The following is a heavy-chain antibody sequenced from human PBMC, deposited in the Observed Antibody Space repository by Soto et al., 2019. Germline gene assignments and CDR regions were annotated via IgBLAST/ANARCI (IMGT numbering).Heavy chain of an antibody. V-gene: IGHV4-61*01. CDR1: GGSVSSDIYF. CDR2: SHYSGSI. D-gene: IGHD3-9*01. CDR3: ARAPHHDILTGLDY. J-gene: IGHJ4*02. Sequence: SETLSLTCTVSGGSVSSDIYFWSWIRQTPGKGLEWIGNSHYSGSINYNPSLKSRVTISLDTSTNQFSLNLNSVTAADTAMYYCARAPHHDILTGLDYWGQGTLVTVSS.